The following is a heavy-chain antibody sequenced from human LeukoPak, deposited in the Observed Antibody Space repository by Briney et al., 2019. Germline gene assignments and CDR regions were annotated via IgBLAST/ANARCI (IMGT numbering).Heavy chain of an antibody. Sequence: GGSLRLSCAASGFTFSSYSMNWVRQAPGKGLEWVSYISSSSSTIYYADSVKGRFTISRDNAKNSLYLQMNSLRAEDTAVYYCAKPTWDILTGYYLAAFDIWGQGTMVTVSS. V-gene: IGHV3-48*04. D-gene: IGHD3-9*01. CDR3: AKPTWDILTGYYLAAFDI. CDR1: GFTFSSYS. J-gene: IGHJ3*02. CDR2: ISSSSSTI.